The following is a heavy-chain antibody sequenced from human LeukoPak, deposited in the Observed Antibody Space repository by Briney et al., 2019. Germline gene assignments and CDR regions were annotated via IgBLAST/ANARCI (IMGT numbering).Heavy chain of an antibody. D-gene: IGHD3-22*01. J-gene: IGHJ3*02. CDR3: ARSSGPTYDAFDI. CDR1: GFTFSSYA. CDR2: ISYDGSNK. V-gene: IGHV3-30-3*01. Sequence: GMSLRLSCAASGFTFSSYAMNWVRQAPGNGLEWAAVISYDGSNKYYADSVKGRFTISRDNSKNTLYLQMNSLRAEDTAVYYCARSSGPTYDAFDIWGQGTMVTVSS.